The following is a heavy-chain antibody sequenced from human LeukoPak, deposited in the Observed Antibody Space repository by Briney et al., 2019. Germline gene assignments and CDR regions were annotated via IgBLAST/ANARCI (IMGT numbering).Heavy chain of an antibody. CDR3: ARDGPSRSPTSGWFDP. Sequence: GGSLRLSCAASGFTFSSYCMLWVGQAPGKGLEWVAFIRVDGNNRYYADSVTGRFTISRDNSRNTLYLQMTSLRAEDTAVYYCARDGPSRSPTSGWFDPWGQGTLVTVSS. CDR2: IRVDGNNR. D-gene: IGHD2-15*01. CDR1: GFTFSSYC. V-gene: IGHV3-30*02. J-gene: IGHJ5*02.